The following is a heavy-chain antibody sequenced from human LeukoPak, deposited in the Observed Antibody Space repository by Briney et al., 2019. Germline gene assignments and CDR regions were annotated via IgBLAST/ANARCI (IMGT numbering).Heavy chain of an antibody. V-gene: IGHV1-3*01. CDR3: AREIGVVRGVIIGRWFDP. Sequence: GASVKVSCKASGYTFTSYAMHWVRQAPGQRLEWMGWINAGNGNTKYSQKFQGRVTITRDTSASTAYMELSSLRSEDTAVYYCAREIGVVRGVIIGRWFDPWGQGTLVTVSS. D-gene: IGHD3-10*01. CDR2: INAGNGNT. J-gene: IGHJ5*02. CDR1: GYTFTSYA.